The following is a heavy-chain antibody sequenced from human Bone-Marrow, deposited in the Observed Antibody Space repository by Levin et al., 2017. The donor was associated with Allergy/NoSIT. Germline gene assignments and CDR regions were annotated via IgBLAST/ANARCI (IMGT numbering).Heavy chain of an antibody. D-gene: IGHD6-13*01. Sequence: ASVKVSCSVSGYTLSDYYIHWIRKTPGQGLEWIGWIDPTHGGTQFSEKFHDRLVLTRNSSINTAYMELGKLRSGDTALYYCARGGASSNDYWGRGTLDTVSS. CDR1: GYTLSDYY. CDR3: ARGGASSNDY. V-gene: IGHV1-2*02. CDR2: IDPTHGGT. J-gene: IGHJ4*02.